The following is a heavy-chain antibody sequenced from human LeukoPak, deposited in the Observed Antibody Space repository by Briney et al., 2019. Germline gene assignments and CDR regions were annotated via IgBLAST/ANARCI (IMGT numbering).Heavy chain of an antibody. Sequence: ASVKVSCKASGYTFTSYGISWVRQAPGQGLEWMGWISAYNGNTNYAQKLQGRVTKTTDTSTSTAYMELRSLRSDDTAVYYCARMGYSSGWAPGLFDYWGQGTLVTVSS. J-gene: IGHJ4*02. CDR2: ISAYNGNT. V-gene: IGHV1-18*01. CDR3: ARMGYSSGWAPGLFDY. D-gene: IGHD6-19*01. CDR1: GYTFTSYG.